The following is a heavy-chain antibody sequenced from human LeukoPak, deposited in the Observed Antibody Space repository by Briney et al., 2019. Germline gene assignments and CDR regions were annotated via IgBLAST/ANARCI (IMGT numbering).Heavy chain of an antibody. Sequence: PSQTLSLTCTVSGGSISSGGYYWSWIRQHPGKGLQWIGYIYYDGSTFYIPSLRGRVSMSVDTSKNQFSLKLSSVTAADTAVYYCAREWRSLPDYWGQGTLVTVSS. D-gene: IGHD3-16*01. CDR2: IYYDGST. CDR1: GGSISSGGYY. CDR3: AREWRSLPDY. J-gene: IGHJ4*02. V-gene: IGHV4-31*03.